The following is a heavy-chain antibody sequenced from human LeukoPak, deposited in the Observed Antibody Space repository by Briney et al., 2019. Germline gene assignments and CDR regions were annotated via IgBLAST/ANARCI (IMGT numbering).Heavy chain of an antibody. D-gene: IGHD5-18*01. CDR1: GGSISSYY. CDR3: VRHGYTASHFFLDY. Sequence: SETLSLTCTVSGGSISSYYWSWIRQPAGRGLEWIGRIYTTGMTQYDPSLQSRVTMSVDTSQKQFSLNLRSVTAADTAIYFCVRHGYTASHFFLDYWSQGVLVTVSS. CDR2: IYTTGMT. V-gene: IGHV4-4*07. J-gene: IGHJ4*02.